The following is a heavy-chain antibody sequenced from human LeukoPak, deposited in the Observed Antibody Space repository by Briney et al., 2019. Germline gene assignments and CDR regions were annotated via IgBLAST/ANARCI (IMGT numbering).Heavy chain of an antibody. CDR2: INTNTGNP. Sequence: ASVKVSCKASGYTFTSYAMNWVRQAPGQGLEWMGWINTNTGNPTYAQGFTGRFVFSLDTSVSTAYLQISSLKAEDTAVYYCARSGYSYTYYYYYGMDVWSQGTTVTVSS. D-gene: IGHD5-18*01. CDR3: ARSGYSYTYYYYYGMDV. J-gene: IGHJ6*02. CDR1: GYTFTSYA. V-gene: IGHV7-4-1*02.